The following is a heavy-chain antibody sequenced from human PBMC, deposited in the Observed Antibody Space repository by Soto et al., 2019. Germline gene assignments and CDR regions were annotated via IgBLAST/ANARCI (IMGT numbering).Heavy chain of an antibody. CDR1: GYTFTSYG. CDR2: ISAYNGNT. J-gene: IGHJ6*02. CDR3: ARSRRGNFWSGYRHYYYYGMDV. Sequence: VASVKVSCKASGYTFTSYGISWVRQAPGQGLEWMGWISAYNGNTNYAQKLQGRVTITTDESTSTAYMELSSLRSEDTAVYYCARSRRGNFWSGYRHYYYYGMDVWGQGTTVTVSS. V-gene: IGHV1-18*01. D-gene: IGHD3-3*01.